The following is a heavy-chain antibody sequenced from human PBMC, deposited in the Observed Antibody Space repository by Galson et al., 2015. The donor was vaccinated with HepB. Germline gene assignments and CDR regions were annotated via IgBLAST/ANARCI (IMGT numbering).Heavy chain of an antibody. D-gene: IGHD2/OR15-2a*01. CDR2: IAYDGKSE. Sequence: SLRLSCAASGFPLSDYTMHWVRQAPGRGLDWVAVIAYDGKSEYYADSVRGRFTISRDDSENTLYLQMNSLKPEDTAVYFCARPTTRRSERFYDYFDSWGQGTLVTVSS. J-gene: IGHJ4*02. CDR3: ARPTTRRSERFYDYFDS. V-gene: IGHV3-30*04. CDR1: GFPLSDYT.